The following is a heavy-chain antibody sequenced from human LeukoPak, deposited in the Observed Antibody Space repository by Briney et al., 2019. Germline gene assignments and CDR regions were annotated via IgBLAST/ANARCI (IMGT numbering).Heavy chain of an antibody. D-gene: IGHD1-26*01. Sequence: GGSLRLSCAASGFTFSDYSMNWVRQATGKGLEWVSSIRSSSNFVYYADSLKGRFTISRDNAKNSLYLQMNSLRAEDTAVYYCARDSGSGNYYGMDVWGQGTTVIVSS. CDR3: ARDSGSGNYYGMDV. CDR1: GFTFSDYS. CDR2: IRSSSNFV. J-gene: IGHJ6*02. V-gene: IGHV3-21*01.